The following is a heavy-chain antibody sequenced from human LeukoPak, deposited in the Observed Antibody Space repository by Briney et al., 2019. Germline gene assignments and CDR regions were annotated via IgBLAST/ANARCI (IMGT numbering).Heavy chain of an antibody. CDR2: INHSGST. CDR3: ARGKQWLVRRFFDY. Sequence: PSETLSLTCAVYGGSFSGYYWSWIRQPPGKGLEWIGEINHSGSTNYNPSLKSRVTISVDTSKNQFSLKLSSVIAADTAVYYCARGKQWLVRRFFDYWGQGTLVTVSS. CDR1: GGSFSGYY. D-gene: IGHD6-19*01. V-gene: IGHV4-34*01. J-gene: IGHJ4*02.